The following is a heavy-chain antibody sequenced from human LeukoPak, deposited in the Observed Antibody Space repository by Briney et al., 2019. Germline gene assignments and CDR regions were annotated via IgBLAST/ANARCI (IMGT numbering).Heavy chain of an antibody. CDR1: GGSISSGSYY. J-gene: IGHJ4*02. D-gene: IGHD3-16*01. CDR2: IYTSGST. CDR3: ARDEELRD. V-gene: IGHV4-61*02. Sequence: SQTLSLTCTVSGGSISSGSYYWSWIRQPAGKGLEWIGRIYTSGSTNYNPSPKSRVTISVDTSKNQFSPKLSSVTAADTAVYYCARDEELRDWGQGTLVTVSS.